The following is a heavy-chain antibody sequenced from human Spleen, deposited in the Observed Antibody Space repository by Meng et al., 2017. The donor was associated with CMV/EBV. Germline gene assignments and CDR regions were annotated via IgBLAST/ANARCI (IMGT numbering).Heavy chain of an antibody. CDR1: FTVYY. Sequence: FTVYYMHWVRQGPGQGIEWMGWVNPDSGGTNYAQKYQGRVTMTRDTYISTAYMELSRLRSDDTALYYCARERDHYSDTSDYYNWFDPWGQGTLVTVSS. V-gene: IGHV1-2*02. J-gene: IGHJ5*02. CDR3: ARERDHYSDTSDYYNWFDP. D-gene: IGHD3-22*01. CDR2: VNPDSGGT.